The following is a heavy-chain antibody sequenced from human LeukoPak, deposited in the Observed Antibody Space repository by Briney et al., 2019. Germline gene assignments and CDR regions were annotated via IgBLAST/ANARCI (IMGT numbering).Heavy chain of an antibody. CDR1: GGTFIHYS. V-gene: IGHV1-69*05. D-gene: IGHD5-24*01. J-gene: IGHJ4*02. CDR3: AREDGYHFDY. Sequence: ASVKVSCKASGGTFIHYSISWVRQAPGQGLEWMGGIIPVFGTTNYAQKFQGRVTITTDESTSTAYLELSSLRSEDTAVYYCAREDGYHFDYWGQGTLVTVSS. CDR2: IIPVFGTT.